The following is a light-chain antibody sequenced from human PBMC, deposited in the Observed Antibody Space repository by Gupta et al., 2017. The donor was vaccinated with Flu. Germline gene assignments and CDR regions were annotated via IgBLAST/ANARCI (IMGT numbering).Light chain of an antibody. Sequence: SSNIGVNCVYWYQEFPGMASKLIIHTNDQRPSGVPAGFSGSSSCALAPLPIISLRSQDEAPYHCAPRDDNVSGLVFGGGTRLTVL. CDR3: APRDDNVSGLV. CDR1: SSNIGVNC. J-gene: IGLJ3*02. V-gene: IGLV1-47*02. CDR2: TND.